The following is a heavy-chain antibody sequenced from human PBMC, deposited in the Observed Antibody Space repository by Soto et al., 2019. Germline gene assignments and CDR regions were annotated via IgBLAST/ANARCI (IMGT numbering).Heavy chain of an antibody. CDR3: ARDSVGATDYGMDV. D-gene: IGHD1-26*01. CDR1: GYTFTGYY. J-gene: IGHJ6*02. Sequence: GASVKVSCKASGYTFTGYYMHWVRQAPGQGLEWMGWINPNSGGTNYAQKFQGWVTMTRDTSISTAYMELSRLRSDDTAVYYCARDSVGATDYGMDVWGQGTTVTVSS. V-gene: IGHV1-2*04. CDR2: INPNSGGT.